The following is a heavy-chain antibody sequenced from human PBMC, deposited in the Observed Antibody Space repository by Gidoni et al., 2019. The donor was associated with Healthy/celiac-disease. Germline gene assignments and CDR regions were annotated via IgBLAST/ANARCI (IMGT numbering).Heavy chain of an antibody. D-gene: IGHD2-2*03. J-gene: IGHJ5*02. CDR1: GFTIRSNP. CDR2: RSYEVSNK. CDR3: ARDGYCSSTNCSLRIWFYP. V-gene: IGHV3-30-3*01. Sequence: QVQPVDPGGGVVPPGRDLSTSCGASGFTIRSNPLNWVRQAPGKGLKWVAVRSYEVSNKYYADAGNGRFTISRDNSKYTLYLQRNSLRAEDSAVYYCARDGYCSSTNCSLRIWFYPWGQGTLVTVSS.